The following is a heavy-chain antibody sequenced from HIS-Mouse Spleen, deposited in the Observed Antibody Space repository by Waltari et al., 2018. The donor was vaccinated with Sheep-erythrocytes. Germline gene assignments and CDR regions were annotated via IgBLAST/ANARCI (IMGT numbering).Heavy chain of an antibody. J-gene: IGHJ4*02. D-gene: IGHD1-26*01. CDR2: ISYDGSNK. V-gene: IGHV3-30*04. CDR1: GFTFSSYA. CDR3: ARVSAGELKYYFDY. Sequence: AASGFTFSSYAMHWVRQAPGKGLEWVAVISYDGSNKYYADTVKGRFTSSRDNSKNTLYLQMNSLRAEDTAVYYCARVSAGELKYYFDYWGQGTLVTVSS.